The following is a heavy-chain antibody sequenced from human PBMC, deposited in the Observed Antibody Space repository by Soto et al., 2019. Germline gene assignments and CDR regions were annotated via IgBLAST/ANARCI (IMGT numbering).Heavy chain of an antibody. D-gene: IGHD1-26*01. J-gene: IGHJ4*02. CDR1: GDSVSSNSAA. CDR3: ARGEQYSGRIFDY. V-gene: IGHV6-1*01. Sequence: PPQTLSLTCGISGDSVSSNSAAWNWLRQSPSRGLEWLGRTYYRSKWYNDYAVSVESRITINPDTSKNHFSLQLNFVTPEDTAVYFCARGEQYSGRIFDYWGQGTLVPVSS. CDR2: TYYRSKWYN.